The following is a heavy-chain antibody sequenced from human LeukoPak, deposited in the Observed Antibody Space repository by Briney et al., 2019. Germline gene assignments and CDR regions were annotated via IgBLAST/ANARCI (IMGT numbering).Heavy chain of an antibody. CDR3: ATELGMRKDFDY. CDR2: IIPIFGTA. CDR1: GGTFSSYA. J-gene: IGHJ4*02. Sequence: SVKVSCKASGGTFSSYAISWVRQAPGQGLEWMGGIIPIFGTANYAQKFQGRVTITADESTSTAYMELSSLRSEDTAVYYCATELGMRKDFDYWGQGTLVTVSS. D-gene: IGHD7-27*01. V-gene: IGHV1-69*13.